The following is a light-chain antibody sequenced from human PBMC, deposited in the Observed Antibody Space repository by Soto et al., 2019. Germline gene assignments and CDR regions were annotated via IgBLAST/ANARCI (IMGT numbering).Light chain of an antibody. Sequence: QSVLTQPPSVSAAPGQKVTISCSGSSSNIGNNYVSWYQQLPGTAPKLLIYDNNKQPSGIPARFSGSKSGTSATLGITGLLLGEEADYYCGTWDSSRGAVVFGGGTKLTVL. CDR2: DNN. V-gene: IGLV1-51*01. CDR1: SSNIGNNY. CDR3: GTWDSSRGAVV. J-gene: IGLJ2*01.